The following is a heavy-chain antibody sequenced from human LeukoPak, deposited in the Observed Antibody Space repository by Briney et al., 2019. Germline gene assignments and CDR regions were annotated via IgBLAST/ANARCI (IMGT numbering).Heavy chain of an antibody. CDR1: GFTFGTYW. Sequence: GGSLRLSCAASGFTFGTYWMSWVRQAPGKGLEWVANIKQDGSDKYYVDSVKGRFTISRDNSKNTLYLQMNSLRAEDTAVYYCAKDLRAAAGPFDYWGQGTLVTVSS. CDR3: AKDLRAAAGPFDY. CDR2: IKQDGSDK. V-gene: IGHV3-7*01. D-gene: IGHD6-13*01. J-gene: IGHJ4*02.